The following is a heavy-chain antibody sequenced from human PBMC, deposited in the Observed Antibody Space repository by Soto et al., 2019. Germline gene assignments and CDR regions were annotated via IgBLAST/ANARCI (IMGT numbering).Heavy chain of an antibody. CDR3: ARRAWGVAAGFDY. J-gene: IGHJ4*02. V-gene: IGHV3-48*02. CDR2: ISSSSSTI. D-gene: IGHD6-19*01. CDR1: GFTCSSYS. Sequence: EVQLVESGGGLEQPGGSLRLSCAASGFTCSSYSMNWVRQAPGTGLEWVSYISSSSSTIYYADSVKGRFTISRDNAKNSLYLQMNSLRDEDTAVYYCARRAWGVAAGFDYWGQGTLVTVSS.